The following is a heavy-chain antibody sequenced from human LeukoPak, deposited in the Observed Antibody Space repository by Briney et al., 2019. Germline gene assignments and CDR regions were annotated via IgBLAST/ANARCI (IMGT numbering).Heavy chain of an antibody. CDR2: INHSGST. Sequence: SETLSLTCAVYGGSFSGYYWSWIRQPPGKGLEWIGEINHSGSTNYNPSLKSRVTISVDTSKNQFSLKLSSVTAADTAVYYCARVRTAPGYYYYYMDVWGKGTTVTVSS. CDR3: ARVRTAPGYYYYYMDV. J-gene: IGHJ6*03. V-gene: IGHV4-34*01. D-gene: IGHD2-8*02. CDR1: GGSFSGYY.